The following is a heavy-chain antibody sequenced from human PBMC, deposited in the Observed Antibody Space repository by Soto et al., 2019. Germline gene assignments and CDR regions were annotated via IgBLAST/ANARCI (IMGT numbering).Heavy chain of an antibody. CDR3: AKAIGSGWYGGGYYYYYRLDF. J-gene: IGHJ6*02. V-gene: IGHV3-23*01. D-gene: IGHD6-19*01. CDR1: GFTFSSYA. Sequence: GGSLRLACAASGFTFSSYAMSWVRQAPGKGLEWVSAISGSGGSTYYADSVKGRFTISRENSKNTLYLQMNSLRAEDTAVYYCAKAIGSGWYGGGYYYYYRLDFWAQGTSVPDSS. CDR2: ISGSGGST.